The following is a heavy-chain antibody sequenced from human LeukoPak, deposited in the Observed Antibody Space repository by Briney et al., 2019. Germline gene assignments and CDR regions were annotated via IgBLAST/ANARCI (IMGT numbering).Heavy chain of an antibody. CDR1: GGTFSSYA. CDR2: IIPIFGTA. J-gene: IGHJ5*02. Sequence: ASVKVSCKASGGTFSSYAISWVRQAPGQGLEWVGGIIPIFGTANYAQKFQGRVTITADESTSTAYMELSSLRSEDTAVYYCASRGAYGDYGRNWFDPWGQGTLVTVSS. V-gene: IGHV1-69*13. D-gene: IGHD4-17*01. CDR3: ASRGAYGDYGRNWFDP.